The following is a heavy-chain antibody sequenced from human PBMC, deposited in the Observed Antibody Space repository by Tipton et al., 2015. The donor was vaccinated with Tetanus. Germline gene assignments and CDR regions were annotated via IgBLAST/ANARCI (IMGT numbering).Heavy chain of an antibody. CDR3: VRGSSKPGFDY. D-gene: IGHD1-14*01. CDR1: GFTFSSYW. Sequence: SLRLSCAASGFTFSSYWMHWVRQVPGMGLVWVSRINTDGEITAYADSVKGRLTISRDNAKKTLYLQLNSLRAGDTAVYYWVRGSSKPGFDYWGPGTLGTVSS. J-gene: IGHJ4*02. V-gene: IGHV3-74*03. CDR2: INTDGEIT.